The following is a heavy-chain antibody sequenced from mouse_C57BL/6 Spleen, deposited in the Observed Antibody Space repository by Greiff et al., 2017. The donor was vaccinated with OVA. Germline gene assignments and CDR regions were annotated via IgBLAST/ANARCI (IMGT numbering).Heavy chain of an antibody. CDR3: ARDEVLLPAHFDY. CDR1: GYSITSGYY. CDR2: ISYDGSN. Sequence: EVQRVESGPGLVKPSQSLSLTCSVTGYSITSGYYWNWIRQFPGNKLEWMGYISYDGSNNYNPSLKNRISITRDTSKNQFFLKLNSVTTEDTATYYGARDEVLLPAHFDYWGQGTTLTVSS. V-gene: IGHV3-6*01. D-gene: IGHD1-1*01. J-gene: IGHJ2*01.